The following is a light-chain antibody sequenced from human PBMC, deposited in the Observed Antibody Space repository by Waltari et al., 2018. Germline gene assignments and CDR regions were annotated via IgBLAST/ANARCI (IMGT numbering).Light chain of an antibody. CDR1: QSVLSSSNNKNF. V-gene: IGKV4-1*01. CDR3: QQFNASPRT. CDR2: WAS. Sequence: DIVMTQSPDSLTVSLGERATVNCKSSQSVLSSSNNKNFLAWYQQKPGQPPKLLIYWASTRGSGVPDRFSGSGSGTDFTLTISSLQAEDVAVYYCQQFNASPRTFGQGTNVEIK. J-gene: IGKJ1*01.